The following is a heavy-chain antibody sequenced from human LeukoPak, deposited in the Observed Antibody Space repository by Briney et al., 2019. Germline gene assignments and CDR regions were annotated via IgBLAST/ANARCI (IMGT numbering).Heavy chain of an antibody. J-gene: IGHJ4*02. Sequence: PGGSLRLSCAASGFIFIGYGMHWVRQAPGKGLEWVAFIRYDASDKYYADSVKGRFTISRDNSKNTVYLQMDSLEAEDAAVYYCAKTTSYSGYGFGYWGQGTLVTVSS. CDR1: GFIFIGYG. CDR3: AKTTSYSGYGFGY. V-gene: IGHV3-30*02. CDR2: IRYDASDK. D-gene: IGHD5-12*01.